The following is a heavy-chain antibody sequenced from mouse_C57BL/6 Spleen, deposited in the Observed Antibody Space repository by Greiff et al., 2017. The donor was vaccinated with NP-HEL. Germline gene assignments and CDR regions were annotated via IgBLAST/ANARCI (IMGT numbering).Heavy chain of an antibody. CDR2: IDPSDSYT. D-gene: IGHD1-2*01. V-gene: IGHV1-69*01. Sequence: VQLKQPGAELVMPGASVKLSCKASGYTFTSYWMHWVKQRPGQGLEWIGEIDPSDSYTNYNQKFKGKSTLTVDKSSSTAYMQLSSLTSEDSAVYYCARSALRQFAYWGQGTLVTVSA. J-gene: IGHJ3*01. CDR1: GYTFTSYW. CDR3: ARSALRQFAY.